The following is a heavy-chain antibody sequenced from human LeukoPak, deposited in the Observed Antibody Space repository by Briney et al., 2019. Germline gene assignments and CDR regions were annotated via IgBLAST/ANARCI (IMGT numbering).Heavy chain of an antibody. J-gene: IGHJ4*02. CDR3: ARDISRLKYCSSTSCSIDY. V-gene: IGHV1-2*04. Sequence: ASVKVSCKASGYTFTGYYMHWVRQAPGQGLEWMGWINPNSCGTNYAQKFQGWVTMTRHTSISTAYMELSRLRSDDTAVYYCARDISRLKYCSSTSCSIDYWGQGTLVTVSS. CDR1: GYTFTGYY. CDR2: INPNSCGT. D-gene: IGHD2-2*01.